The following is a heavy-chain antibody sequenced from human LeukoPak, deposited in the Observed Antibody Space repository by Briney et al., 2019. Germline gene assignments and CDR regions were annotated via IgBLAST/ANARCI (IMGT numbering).Heavy chain of an antibody. Sequence: GRSLRLSCAASGFTFSSYGMHWLRQAPGKGLEWVAVIWYDGSNKYYADSVKGRFTISRDNSKNTLYLQMNSLRAEDTAVYYCARESTTMVRGVIQHWGQGTLVTVSS. CDR1: GFTFSSYG. CDR2: IWYDGSNK. D-gene: IGHD3-10*01. V-gene: IGHV3-33*01. J-gene: IGHJ1*01. CDR3: ARESTTMVRGVIQH.